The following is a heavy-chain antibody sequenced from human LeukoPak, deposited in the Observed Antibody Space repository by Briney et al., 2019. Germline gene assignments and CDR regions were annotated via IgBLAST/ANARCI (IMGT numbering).Heavy chain of an antibody. J-gene: IGHJ3*02. D-gene: IGHD3-10*01. Sequence: SETLSLTCTVSGGSISSYYWRWLRQPPGKGLEWIGYIYYSGSTNYNPSLKSRVTISVDTSKNQFSLKLSSVTAADTAVYYCARPMVRGVIDAFDIWGQGTMVSVSS. CDR2: IYYSGST. CDR1: GGSISSYY. CDR3: ARPMVRGVIDAFDI. V-gene: IGHV4-59*01.